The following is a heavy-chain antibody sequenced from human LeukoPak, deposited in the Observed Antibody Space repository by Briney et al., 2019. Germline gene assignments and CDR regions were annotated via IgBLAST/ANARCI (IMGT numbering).Heavy chain of an antibody. CDR3: ARDHYPFDSSGYYSDY. V-gene: IGHV3-21*01. Sequence: SGGSLRLSCAASGFTFSSYAMSWVRQAPGKGLEWVSSISSSSSYIYYADSVKGRFTISRDNAKNSLYLQMNSLRAEDTAVYYCARDHYPFDSSGYYSDYWGQGTLVTVSS. J-gene: IGHJ4*02. D-gene: IGHD3-22*01. CDR2: ISSSSSYI. CDR1: GFTFSSYA.